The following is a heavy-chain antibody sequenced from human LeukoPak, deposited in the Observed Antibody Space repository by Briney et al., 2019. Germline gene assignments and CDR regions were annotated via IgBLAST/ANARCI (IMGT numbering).Heavy chain of an antibody. CDR3: ADYRKPQGLDY. Sequence: GGSLRLSCEVSEFPFSIYAMAWVRQAPGQGLEWVSAIDASGSDTYYIDSVKSRFTISRDNSKNTVYLQMSSLRVEDTAVYYCADYRKPQGLDYWGQGTLVTVSS. CDR2: IDASGSDT. D-gene: IGHD1-14*01. J-gene: IGHJ4*02. CDR1: EFPFSIYA. V-gene: IGHV3-23*01.